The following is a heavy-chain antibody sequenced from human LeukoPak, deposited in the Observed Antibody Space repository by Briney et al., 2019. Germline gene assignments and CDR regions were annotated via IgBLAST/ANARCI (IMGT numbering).Heavy chain of an antibody. V-gene: IGHV3-23*01. CDR1: GFTFSSYG. CDR3: AKGPYSGFS. J-gene: IGHJ5*02. D-gene: IGHD1-26*01. Sequence: GGTLRLSCAASGFTFSSYGMSWVRQAPGKGLEWVSAISGSGGSTYYADSVKGRFTISRDNSKNTLYLQMNSLRAEDTAIYYCAKGPYSGFSWGQGTLVTVSS. CDR2: ISGSGGST.